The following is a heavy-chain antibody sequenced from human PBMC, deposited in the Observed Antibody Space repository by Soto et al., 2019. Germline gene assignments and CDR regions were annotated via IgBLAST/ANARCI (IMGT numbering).Heavy chain of an antibody. CDR3: AKVTDYGSGSYSEYYYVQDG. Sequence: QVKLVESGGGVVQPGRSLRLSCAASGFTFRMYGMHWVRQAPCKGLEWVALISYGGGDQYYAGSVKGRFTISRDNSKNMLYLQRNRLRTEDTAIYYCAKVTDYGSGSYSEYYYVQDGWGQGTTFTVSS. J-gene: IGHJ6*02. CDR2: ISYGGGDQ. V-gene: IGHV3-30*18. D-gene: IGHD3-10*01. CDR1: GFTFRMYG.